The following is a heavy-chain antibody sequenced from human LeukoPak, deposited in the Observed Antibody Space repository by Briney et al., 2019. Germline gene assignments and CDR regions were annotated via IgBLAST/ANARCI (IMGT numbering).Heavy chain of an antibody. CDR3: AKVRFVDSSGWTQVLIDY. V-gene: IGHV3-30*18. Sequence: GGPLRLSCAASGFTFSSYGMHWVRQAPGKGLEWVAVISYDGSNKYYADSVKGRFTISRDNSKNTLYLQMNSLRAEDTAVYYCAKVRFVDSSGWTQVLIDYWGQGTLVTVSS. CDR2: ISYDGSNK. D-gene: IGHD6-19*01. J-gene: IGHJ4*02. CDR1: GFTFSSYG.